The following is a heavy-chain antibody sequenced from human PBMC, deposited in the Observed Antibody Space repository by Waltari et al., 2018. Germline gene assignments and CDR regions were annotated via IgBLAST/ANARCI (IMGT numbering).Heavy chain of an antibody. D-gene: IGHD4-17*01. Sequence: QVQLQESGPGLVKPSETLSLTCTVSGGSISSYYWSWIRQPPGKGLEWIGYIYYSGSTNYNPSLKSRVTISVDTSKNQFSLKLSSVTAADTAVYYFASQHTFYGDYPDAFDIWGQGTMVTVSS. CDR1: GGSISSYY. CDR3: ASQHTFYGDYPDAFDI. V-gene: IGHV4-59*01. CDR2: IYYSGST. J-gene: IGHJ3*02.